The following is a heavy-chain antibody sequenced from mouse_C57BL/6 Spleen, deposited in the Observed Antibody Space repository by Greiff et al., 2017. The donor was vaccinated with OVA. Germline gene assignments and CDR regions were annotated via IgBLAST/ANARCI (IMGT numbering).Heavy chain of an antibody. D-gene: IGHD2-4*01. CDR1: GFTFSSYT. V-gene: IGHV5-9*01. J-gene: IGHJ4*01. CDR2: ISGGGGNT. CDR3: ARQGPTSYYDYEGYAMDY. Sequence: EVQVVESGGGLVKPGGSLKLSCAASGFTFSSYTMSWVRQTPEKRLEWVATISGGGGNTYYPDSVKGRFTISRDNAKNTLYLQMSSLRSEDTALYYCARQGPTSYYDYEGYAMDYWGQGTSVTVSA.